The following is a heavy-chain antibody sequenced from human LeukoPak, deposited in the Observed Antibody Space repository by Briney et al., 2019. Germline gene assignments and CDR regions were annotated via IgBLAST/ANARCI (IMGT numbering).Heavy chain of an antibody. CDR2: ISGSGVAT. CDR1: GFTFSSYA. V-gene: IGHV3-23*01. J-gene: IGHJ4*02. Sequence: GGSLRLSCAASGFTFSSYAVSWVRQAPGKGLEWVSSISGSGVATYSADSVKGRFTISRDNSKNTLYLQMNSLRAEDTAVYYCAKDWGYSSSQGYYFDYWGQETLVTVSS. CDR3: AKDWGYSSSQGYYFDY. D-gene: IGHD6-13*01.